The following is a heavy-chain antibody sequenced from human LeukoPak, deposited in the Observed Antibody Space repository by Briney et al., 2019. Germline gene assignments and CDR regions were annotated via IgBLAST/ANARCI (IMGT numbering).Heavy chain of an antibody. D-gene: IGHD6-13*01. V-gene: IGHV3-23*01. CDR2: IMSNGVCT. CDR3: ARHSDGSRWGHSYFYYMDV. CDR1: GFTVSNFA. J-gene: IGHJ6*03. Sequence: GGSLRLSCAASGFTVSNFAMSWARQAPGKGLEGVSAIMSNGVCTYYTDCVRGRFTIYRDTSMNTVFLQMKSLRDDDTAVYYCARHSDGSRWGHSYFYYMDVGGKGTTVTVSS.